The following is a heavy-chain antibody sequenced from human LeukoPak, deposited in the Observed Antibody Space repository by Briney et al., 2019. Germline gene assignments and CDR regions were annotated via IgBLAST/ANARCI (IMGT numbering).Heavy chain of an antibody. Sequence: GGSLRLSCAASGFTFDDYAMHWVRQAPGKGLEWVSGISWNSGSIGYADSVKGRFTISRDNAKNSLYLQMNSLRAEDMALYYCAKGGEYSSGWYGEFDPWGQGTLVTVSS. D-gene: IGHD6-19*01. CDR1: GFTFDDYA. V-gene: IGHV3-9*03. CDR2: ISWNSGSI. J-gene: IGHJ5*02. CDR3: AKGGEYSSGWYGEFDP.